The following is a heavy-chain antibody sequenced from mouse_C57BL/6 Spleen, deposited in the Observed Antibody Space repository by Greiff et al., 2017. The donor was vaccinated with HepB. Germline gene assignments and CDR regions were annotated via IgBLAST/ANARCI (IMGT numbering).Heavy chain of an antibody. Sequence: QVQLQQPGAELVRPGSSVKLSCKASGYTFTSYWMHWVKQRPIQGLEWIGNIDPSDSETHYNQKFKDKATLTVDKSSSTAYMQLSSLTSEDSAVYFCACLTNWDDFDVWGTGTTVTVSS. CDR1: GYTFTSYW. D-gene: IGHD4-1*01. CDR2: IDPSDSET. J-gene: IGHJ1*03. V-gene: IGHV1-52*01. CDR3: ACLTNWDDFDV.